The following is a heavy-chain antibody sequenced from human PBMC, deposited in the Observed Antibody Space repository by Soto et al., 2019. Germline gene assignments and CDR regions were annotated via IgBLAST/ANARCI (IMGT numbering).Heavy chain of an antibody. V-gene: IGHV3-30-3*01. D-gene: IGHD6-19*01. CDR3: ARSVAVAGLDY. CDR2: ISYDGNKK. Sequence: QVQLVESGGGGARPGRPLEPPGPASGLTLRSYSRPWVRQAQGRGLEWVGVISYDGNKKYYRDSVKGRFSISRDTSNNTVHLQMNSLRPEDTAVYYCARSVAVAGLDYWGQGSLVTVSS. J-gene: IGHJ4*02. CDR1: GLTLRSYS.